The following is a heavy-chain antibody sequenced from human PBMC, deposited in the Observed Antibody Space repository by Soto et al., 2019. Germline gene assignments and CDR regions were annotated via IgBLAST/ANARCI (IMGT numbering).Heavy chain of an antibody. CDR3: ARVRSASPGVRFYGMDL. J-gene: IGHJ6*02. CDR2: INQDESEK. CDR1: GFTFRSYW. Sequence: EVPLVESGGGLVQPGGSLRLSCAASGFTFRSYWWSWVRQAPGKGLEWVANINQDESEKYFVDSVEGRFTISRDNVKNSLFLEMNSLRSEDTAVYYCARVRSASPGVRFYGMDLWGQGTTVTVSS. V-gene: IGHV3-7*04. D-gene: IGHD3-10*01.